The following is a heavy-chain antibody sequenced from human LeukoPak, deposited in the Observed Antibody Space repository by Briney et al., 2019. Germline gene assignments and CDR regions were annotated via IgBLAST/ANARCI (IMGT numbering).Heavy chain of an antibody. Sequence: PGGSLRLSCAASGFTFSSYSMNWVRQAPGKGLEWVSSISSSNSYIYYTDSVKGRFTISRDNAKNSLYLQMNSLRAEDTAVYYCARVGYCSSTSCYLRISDAFDIWGQGTMVTVSS. CDR3: ARVGYCSSTSCYLRISDAFDI. V-gene: IGHV3-21*01. CDR1: GFTFSSYS. CDR2: ISSSNSYI. J-gene: IGHJ3*02. D-gene: IGHD2-2*01.